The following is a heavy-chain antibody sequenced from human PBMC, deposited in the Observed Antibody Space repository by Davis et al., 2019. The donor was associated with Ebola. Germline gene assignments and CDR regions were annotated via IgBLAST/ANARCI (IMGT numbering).Heavy chain of an antibody. D-gene: IGHD2-15*01. CDR3: ARGYCSGGSCYAAVSS. Sequence: GESLRISCAASGFLFIGYGMSWVRQAPGKGPEWVASINGNGATTYYADSVKGRFTISRDNTRDTLYLQMNSLRAEDAALYYCARGYCSGGSCYAAVSSWGQGTLVTVSS. V-gene: IGHV3-23*01. CDR2: INGNGATT. CDR1: GFLFIGYG. J-gene: IGHJ4*02.